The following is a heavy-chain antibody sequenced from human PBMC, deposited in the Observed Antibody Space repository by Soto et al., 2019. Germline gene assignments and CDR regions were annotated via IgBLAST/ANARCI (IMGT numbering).Heavy chain of an antibody. CDR2: MNPNSGNT. J-gene: IGHJ6*03. V-gene: IGHV1-8*01. D-gene: IGHD6-6*01. CDR3: ARRDSSSPYYYYYYMDV. CDR1: GYTFTSYD. Sequence: ASVKVSCKASGYTFTSYDINWVRRATGQELEWMGWMNPNSGNTGYAQKFQGRVTMTRNTSISTAYMELSSLRSEDTAVYYCARRDSSSPYYYYYYMDVWGKGTTVTVSS.